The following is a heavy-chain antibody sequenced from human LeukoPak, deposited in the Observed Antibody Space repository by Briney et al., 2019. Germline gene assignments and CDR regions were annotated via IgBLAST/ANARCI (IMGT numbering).Heavy chain of an antibody. CDR1: GGSISSGGYY. J-gene: IGHJ6*02. Sequence: PSETLSLTCTVSGGSISSGGYYWSWIRQHPGKGLEWIGYIYYSGSAYYNPSLKSRITISVDTSKNQFSLKLNSVTAADTAVYYRARAQTTVTTAGVYYYGMDVWGQGTTVTVSS. D-gene: IGHD4-11*01. CDR3: ARAQTTVTTAGVYYYGMDV. CDR2: IYYSGSA. V-gene: IGHV4-31*03.